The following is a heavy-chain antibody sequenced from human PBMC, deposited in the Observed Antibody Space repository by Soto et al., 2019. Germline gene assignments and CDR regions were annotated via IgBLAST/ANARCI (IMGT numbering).Heavy chain of an antibody. CDR3: ARVPNPSRRQLGGGMDV. D-gene: IGHD6-13*01. J-gene: IGHJ6*02. CDR2: IKQDGSEK. CDR1: GFTFSSYW. Sequence: EVQLVESGGGLVQPGGSLRLSCAASGFTFSSYWMSWVRQAPGKGLEWVANIKQDGSEKYYVDSVKGRFTISRDNAKNSLYLQMNSLRAEDTAVYYCARVPNPSRRQLGGGMDVWGQGTTVTVSS. V-gene: IGHV3-7*05.